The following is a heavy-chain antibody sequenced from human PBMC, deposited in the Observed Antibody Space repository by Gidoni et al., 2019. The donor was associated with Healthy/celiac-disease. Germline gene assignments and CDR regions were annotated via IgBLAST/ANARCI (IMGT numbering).Heavy chain of an antibody. CDR2: ISGSGGST. J-gene: IGHJ5*02. CDR3: AKDWAARYPNNWFDP. CDR1: GFTFSSYA. V-gene: IGHV3-23*01. Sequence: EVQLLESGGGLVQPGGSLRLYCAASGFTFSSYAMSWVRQAPGKGLEWVSAISGSGGSTYYADSVKGRFTISRDNSKNTLYLQMNSLRAEDTAAYYCAKDWAARYPNNWFDPWGQGTLVTVSS. D-gene: IGHD6-6*01.